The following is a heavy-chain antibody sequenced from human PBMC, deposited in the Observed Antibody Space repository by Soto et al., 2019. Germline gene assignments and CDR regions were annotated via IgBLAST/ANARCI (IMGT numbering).Heavy chain of an antibody. CDR3: ARYSYGSDYYFDY. J-gene: IGHJ4*02. V-gene: IGHV4-59*01. CDR2: IYYSGST. Sequence: TSETLSLTCTVSGCSIKSYYWSWIRPPPGRGLEWIGSIYYSGSTNSSPSLKSRVTMSVDTSKNQFSLKLSAVIAADTAMYYCARYSYGSDYYFDYWGQGTLVTVSS. D-gene: IGHD3-10*01. CDR1: GCSIKSYY.